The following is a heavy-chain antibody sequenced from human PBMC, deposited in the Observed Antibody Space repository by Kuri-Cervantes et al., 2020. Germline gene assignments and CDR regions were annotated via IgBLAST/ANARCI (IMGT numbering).Heavy chain of an antibody. CDR3: AKGGRYPY. Sequence: GESLKISCAASGFTFSSYAMSWVRQAPGKGLEWVSAISGSGGSTYYADSVKGRFTISRDNSKSTLYLQMNSLRAEDTAVYYCAKGGRYPYWGQGTLVTVSS. D-gene: IGHD2-15*01. CDR1: GFTFSSYA. J-gene: IGHJ4*02. V-gene: IGHV3-23*01. CDR2: ISGSGGST.